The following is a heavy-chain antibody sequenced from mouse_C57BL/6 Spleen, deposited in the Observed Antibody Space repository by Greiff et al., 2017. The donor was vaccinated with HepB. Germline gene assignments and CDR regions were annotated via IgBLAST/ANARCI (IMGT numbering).Heavy chain of an antibody. CDR2: ISSGGSYT. D-gene: IGHD1-1*01. V-gene: IGHV5-6*01. CDR3: AMYGSPQAWFAY. CDR1: GFTFSSYG. Sequence: EVMLVESGGDLVKPGGSLKLSCAASGFTFSSYGMSWVRQTPDKRLEWVATISSGGSYTYYPDSVKGRFTISRDNAKNTLYLQMSSLKSEDTAMYYCAMYGSPQAWFAYWGQGTLVTVSA. J-gene: IGHJ3*01.